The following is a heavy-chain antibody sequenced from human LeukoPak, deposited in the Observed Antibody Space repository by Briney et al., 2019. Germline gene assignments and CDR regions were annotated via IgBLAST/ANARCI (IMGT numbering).Heavy chain of an antibody. CDR1: GGSFSVYY. V-gene: IGHV4-34*11. CDR2: ISYSGTT. CDR3: ARDRGLWLGEARDAFDI. D-gene: IGHD3-10*01. Sequence: PSETLSLTCAVYGGSFSVYYWGWIRQPPGKGLEWIAIISYSGTTYYNPSLKTRATISIDTSKNKFSLKVNSVTAADTAMYYCARDRGLWLGEARDAFDIWGQGTMVTVFS. J-gene: IGHJ3*02.